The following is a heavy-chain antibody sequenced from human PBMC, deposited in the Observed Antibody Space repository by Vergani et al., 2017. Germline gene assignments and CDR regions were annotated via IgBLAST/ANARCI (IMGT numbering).Heavy chain of an antibody. CDR2: INWNGGST. CDR1: GFTFDDYG. V-gene: IGHV3-20*04. Sequence: EVQLVESGGGVVRPGGSLRLSCAASGFTFDDYGMSWVRPAPGKGLEWVSGINWNGGSTGYADSVKGRFTISRDNAKNSLYLQMNSLRAEDTALYYCARRPGVMAAPYYYYMDVWGKGTTVTVSS. J-gene: IGHJ6*03. D-gene: IGHD5-24*01. CDR3: ARRPGVMAAPYYYYMDV.